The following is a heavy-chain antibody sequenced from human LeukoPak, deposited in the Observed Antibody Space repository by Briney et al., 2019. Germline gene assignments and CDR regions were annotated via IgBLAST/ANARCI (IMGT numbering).Heavy chain of an antibody. J-gene: IGHJ6*02. Sequence: PGGSLRLSCAASGFTVSSNYMSWVRQAPGKGLEWVSVIYSGGSTYYADSVKGRFTISRDNSKNTLYLQMNSLRAEDTAVYYCASSGDYSVGYYYGMDVWGQGTTVTVSS. CDR3: ASSGDYSVGYYYGMDV. CDR2: IYSGGST. CDR1: GFTVSSNY. V-gene: IGHV3-66*01. D-gene: IGHD4-17*01.